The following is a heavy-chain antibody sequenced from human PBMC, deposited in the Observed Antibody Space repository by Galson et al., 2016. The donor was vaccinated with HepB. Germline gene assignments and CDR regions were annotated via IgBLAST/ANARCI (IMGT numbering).Heavy chain of an antibody. CDR3: ARQYWGGPSDY. CDR2: IFHSGRV. Sequence: SETLSLTCAVSGGSISSNDWWSWVRQPPGQGLEWIGQIFHSGRVNYTPSLASRVTISIDTSNNHFSLRLTSVTAADTALYYCARQYWGGPSDYWGQGTLLTVSS. CDR1: GGSISSNDW. V-gene: IGHV4-4*02. J-gene: IGHJ4*02. D-gene: IGHD2/OR15-2a*01.